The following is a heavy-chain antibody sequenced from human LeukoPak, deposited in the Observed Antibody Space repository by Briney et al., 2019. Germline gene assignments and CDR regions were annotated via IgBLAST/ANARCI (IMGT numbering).Heavy chain of an antibody. V-gene: IGHV3-7*03. Sequence: GGSLRLSCAASGFSFSSYWMNWVRRAPGKGLVWLANIKEDGSKKYYVDSVKGRFTISRDNAKNSLYLQMDSLRAEDTAVYYCARDPGRQYSSIADVWGQGTTVTVSS. J-gene: IGHJ6*02. CDR2: IKEDGSKK. CDR3: ARDPGRQYSSIADV. CDR1: GFSFSSYW. D-gene: IGHD6-19*01.